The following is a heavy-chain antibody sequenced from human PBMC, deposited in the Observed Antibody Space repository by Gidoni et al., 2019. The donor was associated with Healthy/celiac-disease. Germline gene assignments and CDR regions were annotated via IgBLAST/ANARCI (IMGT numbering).Heavy chain of an antibody. J-gene: IGHJ3*02. D-gene: IGHD3-10*01. Sequence: EVQLVESGGGLVQPGRSLRLSCAAAGVTFDDYAMHWVRQDPGKGLEWGSGISWNSGSIGYADSVKGRFTISRDNAKNSLYLQMNSLRAEDTALYYCAKVIRGNGAFDIWGQGTMVTVSS. CDR1: GVTFDDYA. CDR3: AKVIRGNGAFDI. CDR2: ISWNSGSI. V-gene: IGHV3-9*01.